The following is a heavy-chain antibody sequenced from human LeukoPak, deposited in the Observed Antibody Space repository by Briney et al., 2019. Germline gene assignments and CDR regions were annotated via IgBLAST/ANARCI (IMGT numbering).Heavy chain of an antibody. D-gene: IGHD6-19*01. CDR2: IYSKGST. J-gene: IGHJ4*02. CDR1: GGSIDGYY. V-gene: IGHV4-4*07. CDR3: ARVSSSSGYYFDY. Sequence: SETLSLTCTVSGGSIDGYYWNWIRQPAGRGLEWIGRIYSKGSTNSNPSLRSRITMSVDTSKSQFSLKVSSVTAADTTVYYCARVSSSSGYYFDYWGQGTLVTVSS.